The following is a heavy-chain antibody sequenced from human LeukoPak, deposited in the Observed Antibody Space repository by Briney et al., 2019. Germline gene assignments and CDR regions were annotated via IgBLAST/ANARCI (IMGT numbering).Heavy chain of an antibody. V-gene: IGHV1-8*01. Sequence: ASVKVSCKASGYNFNYNDINWIRQATGQGLGWMGWMNPKSGNTGYAQKFQDRLTMTGDTSITTAYMELSSLTSDDTAIYYCARGRAAGDWGQGTLVTVSS. CDR3: ARGRAAGD. CDR2: MNPKSGNT. CDR1: GYNFNYND. D-gene: IGHD2-8*02. J-gene: IGHJ4*02.